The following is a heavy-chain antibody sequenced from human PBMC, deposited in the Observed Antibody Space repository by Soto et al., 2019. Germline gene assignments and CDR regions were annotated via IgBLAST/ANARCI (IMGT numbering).Heavy chain of an antibody. D-gene: IGHD6-19*01. Sequence: SETLSLTCTVSGGSVSSGSYYWSWIRQPPGKGLEWIGYIYYSGSTNYNPSLKSRVTISVDTSKNQFSLKLSSVTAADTAVYYCARKDISSGLVCDYCRQRTLVTVSS. CDR2: IYYSGST. V-gene: IGHV4-61*01. J-gene: IGHJ4*02. CDR3: ARKDISSGLVCDY. CDR1: GGSVSSGSYY.